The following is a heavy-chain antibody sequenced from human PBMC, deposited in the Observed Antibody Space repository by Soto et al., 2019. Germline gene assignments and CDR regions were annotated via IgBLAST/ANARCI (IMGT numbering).Heavy chain of an antibody. J-gene: IGHJ4*02. CDR3: STGEYY. CDR1: GFSFDSHY. Sequence: EEQLVESGGGLVQPGGSLRFSCAASGFSFDSHYMTWVRQPPGKGLEWVSCINSDRRIIYYQGSVRGRLTISRANPQHSPSLQMNRRMGLNTAAYSWSTGEYYVGQGNLVTVSS. D-gene: IGHD2-21*01. CDR2: INSDRRII. V-gene: IGHV3-48*01.